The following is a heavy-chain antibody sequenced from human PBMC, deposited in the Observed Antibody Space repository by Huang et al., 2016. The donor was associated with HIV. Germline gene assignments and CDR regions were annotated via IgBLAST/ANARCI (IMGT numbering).Heavy chain of an antibody. CDR2: VYSGNSDT. J-gene: IGHJ4*02. CDR3: ATTDASLATSFDH. V-gene: IGHV5-51*03. Sequence: EVQLEQSGAEVKKPGESLKISCKASGYIFRNYWIGWVRQLPGKGLEWLGFVYSGNSDTRYGPSFYGRVTVSVDKSIATAYLQWSSLRPSDTARYYCATTDASLATSFDHWGRGTMLTVSS. CDR1: GYIFRNYW.